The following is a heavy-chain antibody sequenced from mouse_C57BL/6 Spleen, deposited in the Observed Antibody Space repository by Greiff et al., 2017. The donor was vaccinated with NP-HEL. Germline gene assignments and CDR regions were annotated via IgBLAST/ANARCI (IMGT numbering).Heavy chain of an antibody. CDR3: ARRYDYDALGFDY. V-gene: IGHV3-6*01. Sequence: EVKLLESGPGLVKPSQSLSLTCSVTGYSITSGYYWNWIRQFPGNKLEWMGYISYDGSNNYNPSLKNRISITRDTSKNQFFLKLNSVTTEDTATYYCARRYDYDALGFDYWGQGTTLTVSS. J-gene: IGHJ2*01. D-gene: IGHD2-4*01. CDR2: ISYDGSN. CDR1: GYSITSGYY.